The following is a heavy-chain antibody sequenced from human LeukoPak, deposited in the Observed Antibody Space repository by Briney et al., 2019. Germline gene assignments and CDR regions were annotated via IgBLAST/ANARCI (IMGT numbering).Heavy chain of an antibody. D-gene: IGHD6-13*01. J-gene: IGHJ5*02. CDR1: GGSFSGYY. Sequence: SETLSLTCAVYGGSFSGYYWSWIRQHPGKGLEWIGYIYYSGSTYYNPSLKSRVTISVDTSKNQFSLKLSSVTAADTAVYYCARGLQGSSWSYNWFDPWGQGTLVTVSS. CDR2: IYYSGST. CDR3: ARGLQGSSWSYNWFDP. V-gene: IGHV4-31*11.